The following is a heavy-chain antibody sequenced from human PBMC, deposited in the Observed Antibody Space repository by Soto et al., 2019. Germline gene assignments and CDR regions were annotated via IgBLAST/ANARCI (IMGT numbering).Heavy chain of an antibody. CDR3: ARVEGRFYYGMDV. CDR1: GDSIKTNYW. V-gene: IGHV4-4*02. CDR2: IYHSGSA. Sequence: SETLSLTCLVSGDSIKTNYWWAWVRQPPGQGLEWIGEIYHSGSAIYTPSLKSRVTLSLDKSKNEFSLNLSSVTAADTAVYYCARVEGRFYYGMDVWGQGTTVTVSS. J-gene: IGHJ6*02.